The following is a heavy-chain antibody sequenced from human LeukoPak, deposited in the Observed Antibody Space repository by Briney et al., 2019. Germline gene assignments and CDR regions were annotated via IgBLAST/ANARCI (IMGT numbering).Heavy chain of an antibody. D-gene: IGHD4-11*01. CDR2: INHSGST. Sequence: WSWIRQXPGKGLEGIGEINHSGSTNYNPSLKSRVTISVDTSKNQFSLKLSSVTAADTAVYYCAKAYTVTTRDWFDPWGQGTLVTVSS. J-gene: IGHJ5*02. V-gene: IGHV4-34*01. CDR3: AKAYTVTTRDWFDP.